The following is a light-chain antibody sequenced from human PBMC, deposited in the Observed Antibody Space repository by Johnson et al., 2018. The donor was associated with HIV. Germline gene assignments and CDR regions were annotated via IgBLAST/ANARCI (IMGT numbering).Light chain of an antibody. CDR2: ENN. J-gene: IGLJ1*01. CDR3: GTWDSSLSAYV. Sequence: QSVLTQPPSVSAAPVQKVTISCSGSSSNIGNNYVSWYQQLPGTAPKLLIYENNKRPSGIPDRFSGSQSGTSATLGITGLQTGDEADYYCGTWDSSLSAYVFGTGTKVTVL. CDR1: SSNIGNNY. V-gene: IGLV1-51*02.